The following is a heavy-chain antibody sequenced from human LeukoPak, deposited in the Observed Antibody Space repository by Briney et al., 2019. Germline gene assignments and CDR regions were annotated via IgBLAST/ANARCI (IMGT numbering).Heavy chain of an antibody. CDR1: GFTFSSYA. V-gene: IGHV3-30-3*01. CDR3: ARASGIAVAGVMDV. J-gene: IGHJ6*02. Sequence: GRSLRLSCAASGFTFSSYAMHWVRQAPGKGLEWVAVISYDGSNKYYADSVKGRFTISRDNSKNTLYLQMNSLGAEDTAVYYCARASGIAVAGVMDVWGQGTTVTVSS. D-gene: IGHD6-19*01. CDR2: ISYDGSNK.